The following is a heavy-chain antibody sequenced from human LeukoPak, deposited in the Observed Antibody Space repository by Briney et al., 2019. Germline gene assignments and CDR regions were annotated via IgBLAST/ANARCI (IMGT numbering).Heavy chain of an antibody. D-gene: IGHD5-12*01. J-gene: IGHJ4*01. V-gene: IGHV4-59*01. Sequence: SETLSFACTGSGGSISSYYWSWNRQPPGKGLEWIGYIYYSGSTNYNPSLKSRVTISVDTSKNQFSLKLSSVTAADTAVYYCAREGWLEADFDYWGQGTLVTVSS. CDR3: AREGWLEADFDY. CDR2: IYYSGST. CDR1: GGSISSYY.